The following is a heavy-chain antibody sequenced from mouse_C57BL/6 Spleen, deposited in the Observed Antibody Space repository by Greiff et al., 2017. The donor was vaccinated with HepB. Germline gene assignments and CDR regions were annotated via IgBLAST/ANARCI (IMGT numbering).Heavy chain of an antibody. CDR1: GYTFTSYW. CDR3: ARYTTVVADV. J-gene: IGHJ1*03. D-gene: IGHD1-1*01. CDR2: IYPSDSET. Sequence: VQLQQPGAELVRPGSSVKLSCKASGYTFTSYWMDWVKQRPGQGLEWIGNIYPSDSETHYNQKFKDKATLTVDKSSSTAYMQLSSLTSEDPAVYYCARYTTVVADVWGTGTTVTVSS. V-gene: IGHV1-61*01.